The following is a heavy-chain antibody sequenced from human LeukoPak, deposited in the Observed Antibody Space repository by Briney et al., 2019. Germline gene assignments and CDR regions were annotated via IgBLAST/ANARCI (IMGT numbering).Heavy chain of an antibody. J-gene: IGHJ3*01. Sequence: PGASLQISCKGSGYRFNAYWIAWVRQMPGKGQEWMGIIYPDDSDTRYSPSFQGQVTISADKSVRTAYLQWSSLKASDTAMYYCARPNITSYYDSRGYDAFDVWGQGTMVTVSS. CDR1: GYRFNAYW. D-gene: IGHD3-22*01. V-gene: IGHV5-51*01. CDR2: IYPDDSDT. CDR3: ARPNITSYYDSRGYDAFDV.